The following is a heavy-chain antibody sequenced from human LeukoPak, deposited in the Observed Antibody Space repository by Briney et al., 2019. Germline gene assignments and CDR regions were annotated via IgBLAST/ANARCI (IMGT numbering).Heavy chain of an antibody. CDR2: IYTSGST. CDR3: ASSYSGSHPIFDY. V-gene: IGHV4-4*07. J-gene: IGHJ4*02. Sequence: RTSETLSLTCTVSGGSISSYSWSWIRQPAGKGLEWIGRIYTSGSTNYNPSLKSRVTMSVDTSKNLFSLKLSSVTAADTAVYYCASSYSGSHPIFDYWGQGTLVTVSS. CDR1: GGSISSYS. D-gene: IGHD1-26*01.